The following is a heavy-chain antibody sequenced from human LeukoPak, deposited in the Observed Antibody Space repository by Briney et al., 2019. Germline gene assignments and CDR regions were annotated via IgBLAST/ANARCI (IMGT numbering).Heavy chain of an antibody. CDR1: GYTFTGYY. J-gene: IGHJ6*02. V-gene: IGHV1-2*02. CDR2: INPNSGGT. Sequence: ASLKDSCKASGYTFTGYYMHWVRQAPGQGLEWLGWINPNSGGTNYAQKFQGRVTMTRDTSISTAYMELSRLRSDDTAVYYCARGSITVVRGVYGMDGWGQPSTVTDSS. CDR3: ARGSITVVRGVYGMDG. D-gene: IGHD3-10*01.